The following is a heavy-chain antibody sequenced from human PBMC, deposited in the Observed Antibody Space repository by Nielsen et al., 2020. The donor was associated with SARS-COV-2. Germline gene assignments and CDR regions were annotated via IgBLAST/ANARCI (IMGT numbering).Heavy chain of an antibody. D-gene: IGHD2-15*01. CDR3: AKDGCSGGSCNYCDY. CDR1: GFTFSNYA. CDR2: ISGLGGST. J-gene: IGHJ4*02. V-gene: IGHV3-23*01. Sequence: GESLKISCAASGFTFSNYAMSWVRQAPGKGLEWVSAISGLGGSTYYGDSVEGRFTISRDNSKNTLYLQMNSLRAEDTAVYYCAKDGCSGGSCNYCDYWGQGTLVTVSS.